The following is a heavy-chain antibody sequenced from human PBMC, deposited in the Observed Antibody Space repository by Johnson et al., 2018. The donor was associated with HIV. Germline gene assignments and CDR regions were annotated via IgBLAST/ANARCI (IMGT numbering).Heavy chain of an antibody. J-gene: IGHJ3*02. CDR1: GFTFSSYA. V-gene: IGHV3-30*04. CDR2: ISYDGSNK. CDR3: AKEYSSPYGDYDGDAFDI. Sequence: QVQLVESGGGVVRPGGSLRLSCAASGFTFSSYAMHWVRQAPGKGLEWVAVISYDGSNKYYADSVKGRFTISRDNSKNTLYLQMNSLRAEDTAVYYCAKEYSSPYGDYDGDAFDIWGQGTMVTVSS. D-gene: IGHD4-17*01.